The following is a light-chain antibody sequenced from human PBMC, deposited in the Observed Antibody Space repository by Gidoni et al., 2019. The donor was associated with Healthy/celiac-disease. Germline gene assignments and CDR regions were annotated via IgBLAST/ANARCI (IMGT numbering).Light chain of an antibody. V-gene: IGLV1-47*01. CDR1: SSNIGSNY. J-gene: IGLJ2*01. Sequence: QSVLTQPPSASGTPGQRVTISCSGSSSNIGSNYVYWYQQLPGTAPKLLIYRNNQRPSGVPGRFSGSKSGTSASLAISGLRAEDEADYYCAAWDDSLSGPWVVFGGGTKLTVL. CDR3: AAWDDSLSGPWVV. CDR2: RNN.